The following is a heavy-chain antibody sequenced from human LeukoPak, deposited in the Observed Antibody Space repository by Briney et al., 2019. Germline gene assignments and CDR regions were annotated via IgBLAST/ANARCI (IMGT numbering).Heavy chain of an antibody. D-gene: IGHD2-15*01. Sequence: ASVKVSCKASGYTFTSYYMRWVRQAPGQGLEWMGIINPSGGSTSYAQKFQGRVTMTRDTSTSTVYMELSSLRSEDTAVYYCAGGYCSGGSCFEWYYFDYWGQGTLVTVSS. CDR1: GYTFTSYY. CDR2: INPSGGST. J-gene: IGHJ4*02. V-gene: IGHV1-46*01. CDR3: AGGYCSGGSCFEWYYFDY.